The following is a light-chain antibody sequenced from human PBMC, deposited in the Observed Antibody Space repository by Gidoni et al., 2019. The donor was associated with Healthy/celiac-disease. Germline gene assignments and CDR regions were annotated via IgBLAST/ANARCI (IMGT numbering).Light chain of an antibody. CDR1: QSLVHSNGYNY. J-gene: IGKJ3*01. CDR3: MQSLQSPLFT. Sequence: DIVMTQYPRPLPVTPGEPASIACRSSQSLVHSNGYNYLAWYLQKPGQSPQLLIYLGSNRASGVPARFSGSGSGTEFTLKISSVEAEDVGVYYCMQSLQSPLFTFGPGTKVDIK. CDR2: LGS. V-gene: IGKV2-28*01.